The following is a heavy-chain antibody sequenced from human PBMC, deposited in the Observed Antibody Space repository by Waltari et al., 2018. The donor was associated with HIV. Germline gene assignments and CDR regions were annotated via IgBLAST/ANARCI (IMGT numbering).Heavy chain of an antibody. J-gene: IGHJ3*02. CDR2: SRSHSNYI. Sequence: LVESGGGLVKPGGSLRLSCAASGFTFSFYTMNWVRQAPGKGVEWVSSSRSHSNYISYADSVKGRFTISRDSARNSLYMQMNSLRAEDTALYYCARASKVTTVTNDAFDIWGQGTMVTVSS. CDR1: GFTFSFYT. D-gene: IGHD4-17*01. CDR3: ARASKVTTVTNDAFDI. V-gene: IGHV3-21*01.